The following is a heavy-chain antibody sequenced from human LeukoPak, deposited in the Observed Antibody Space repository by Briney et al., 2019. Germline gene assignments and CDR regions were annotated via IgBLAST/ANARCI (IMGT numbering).Heavy chain of an antibody. CDR3: SRRRVNYGY. Sequence: ASVKVSCKASVYSLTTSDINCVPQATGQGLEWMRWMNPNSGNTGYAQKFQGRVTMTMNTSISTAYMELSSLRSEDTAVYYCSRRRVNYGYWGQGTLVTVSS. J-gene: IGHJ4*02. V-gene: IGHV1-8*01. CDR2: MNPNSGNT. CDR1: VYSLTTSD. D-gene: IGHD4-11*01.